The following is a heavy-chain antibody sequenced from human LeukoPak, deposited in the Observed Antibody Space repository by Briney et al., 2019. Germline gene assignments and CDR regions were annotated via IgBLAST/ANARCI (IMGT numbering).Heavy chain of an antibody. CDR3: AKTFRDYGDTSY. CDR1: GFSVSNNY. CDR2: LFSGGNT. D-gene: IGHD4-17*01. J-gene: IGHJ4*02. V-gene: IGHV3-53*05. Sequence: GSLRLSCAASGFSVSNNYMSWVRQAPGKGLEWVSVLFSGGNTYYADSVKGRFTISRDNSKNTLYLQMNSLRAEDTAVYYCAKTFRDYGDTSYWGQGTLVTVSS.